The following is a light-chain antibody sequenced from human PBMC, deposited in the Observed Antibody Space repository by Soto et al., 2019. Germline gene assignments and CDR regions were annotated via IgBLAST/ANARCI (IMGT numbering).Light chain of an antibody. CDR3: QQYNNWPPWT. J-gene: IGKJ1*01. V-gene: IGKV3-15*01. CDR1: QSVGNN. Sequence: EIVLTQSPAALSVSPGERVTLSCRASQSVGNNLAWYQQRPGQGPRLLIYAASDRATDISVRFSGSGSGTELSLTMSSLQSEDFAVYYCQQYNNWPPWTFGRGTKVEI. CDR2: AAS.